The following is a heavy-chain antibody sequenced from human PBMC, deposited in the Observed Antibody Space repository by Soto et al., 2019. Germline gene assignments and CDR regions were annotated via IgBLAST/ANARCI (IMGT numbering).Heavy chain of an antibody. J-gene: IGHJ3*02. CDR1: GFTFSNAW. D-gene: IGHD6-19*01. CDR3: TTGPSGWYGDAFDI. V-gene: IGHV3-15*01. CDR2: IKSKTDGGTT. Sequence: GGSLRLSCAASGFTFSNAWMSWVRQAPGKGLEWVGRIKSKTDGGTTDYAAPVKGRFTISRDDSKNTLYLQMNSLKTEDTAVYYCTTGPSGWYGDAFDIWGQGTMVTVSS.